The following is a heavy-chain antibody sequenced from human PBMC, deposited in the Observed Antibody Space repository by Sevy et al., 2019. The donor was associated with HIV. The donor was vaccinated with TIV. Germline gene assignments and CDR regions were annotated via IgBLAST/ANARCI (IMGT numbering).Heavy chain of an antibody. V-gene: IGHV4-30-4*01. CDR2: ISYTGNT. J-gene: IGHJ5*02. Sequence: SETLSLTCTVSGGSISSGNYYWHWIRQPPGKGLEWIGYISYTGNTYYNPSRKGPVTISVDTSNNQFSLRLTSVTAADTAVYYCAGDATEYTSSSVWFDPWGQGTLVTVSS. CDR3: AGDATEYTSSSVWFDP. D-gene: IGHD6-6*01. CDR1: GGSISSGNYY.